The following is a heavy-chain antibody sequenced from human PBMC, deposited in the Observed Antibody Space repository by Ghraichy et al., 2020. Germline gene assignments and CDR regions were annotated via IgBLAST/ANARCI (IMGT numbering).Heavy chain of an antibody. V-gene: IGHV3-48*02. CDR3: ARGSGVVRFYYYAGMDV. CDR1: GIPFSAYG. Sequence: LSLTCVGSGIPFSAYGMNWVRQSPGKGLEWISYITSSSRTIFYADSVKGRFTISRDNAQNSLSLQMNSLRDEDTAVYYCARGSGVVRFYYYAGMDVWGQGTTVTVSS. J-gene: IGHJ6*02. CDR2: ITSSSRTI. D-gene: IGHD3-3*01.